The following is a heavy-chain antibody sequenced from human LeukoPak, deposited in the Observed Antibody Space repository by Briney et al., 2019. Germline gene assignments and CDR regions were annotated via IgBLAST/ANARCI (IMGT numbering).Heavy chain of an antibody. CDR2: IYQSGST. J-gene: IGHJ3*02. V-gene: IGHV4-38-2*01. D-gene: IGHD4-17*01. CDR3: ARVRSMTTVTTNAFDI. CDR1: GYSISSGYY. Sequence: SETLSLTCAVSGYSISSGYYWGWIRQPPGKGLEWIGSIYQSGSTYYNPSLKSRVTISVDTSKNQFSLKLSSVTAADTAVYYCARVRSMTTVTTNAFDIWGQGTMVTVSS.